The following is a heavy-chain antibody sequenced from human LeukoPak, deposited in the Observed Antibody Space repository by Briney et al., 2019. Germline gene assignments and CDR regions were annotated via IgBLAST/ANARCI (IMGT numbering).Heavy chain of an antibody. CDR1: GFTFSSYS. V-gene: IGHV3-21*01. CDR2: ISSSSSYI. J-gene: IGHJ3*02. Sequence: GGSLRLSCAASGFTFSSYSMNWVRQAPGKGLEWVSSISSSSSYIYYADSVKGRFTISRDNAKNSLYLQMNSLRAEDTAVYYWARDAGQLLQRGAFDIWGQGTMVTVSS. D-gene: IGHD2-2*01. CDR3: ARDAGQLLQRGAFDI.